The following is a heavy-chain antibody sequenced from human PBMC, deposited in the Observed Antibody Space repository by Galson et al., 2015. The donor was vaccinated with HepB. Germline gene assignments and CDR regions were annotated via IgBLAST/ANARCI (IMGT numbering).Heavy chain of an antibody. CDR2: IKQDGSEK. CDR1: GFTFSSYW. J-gene: IGHJ3*02. Sequence: SLRLSCAASGFTFSSYWMSWVRQAPGKGLEWVANIKQDGSEKYYVDSVKGRFTISRDNAKNSLYLQMNSLRAEDTAVYYCARPQLGTTMNDAFDIWGQGTMVTVSS. V-gene: IGHV3-7*03. D-gene: IGHD1-7*01. CDR3: ARPQLGTTMNDAFDI.